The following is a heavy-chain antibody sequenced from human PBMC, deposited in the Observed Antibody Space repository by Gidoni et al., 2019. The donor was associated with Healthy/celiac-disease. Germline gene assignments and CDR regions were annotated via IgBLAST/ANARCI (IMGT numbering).Heavy chain of an antibody. CDR2: SSSSRSYL. D-gene: IGHD3-3*01. Sequence: EVQLVESGGGLVKRGGSLRPSCAASGCTSSSYRMNWVRQAPGKGLEWFSSSSSSRSYLSYAHSVEGRCTISMDSAKNSLYLQMNILRAEDTAEYYCAREGLTTIFGVVTHAFDYWGQVTLVTVSS. V-gene: IGHV3-21*01. J-gene: IGHJ4*02. CDR3: AREGLTTIFGVVTHAFDY. CDR1: GCTSSSYR.